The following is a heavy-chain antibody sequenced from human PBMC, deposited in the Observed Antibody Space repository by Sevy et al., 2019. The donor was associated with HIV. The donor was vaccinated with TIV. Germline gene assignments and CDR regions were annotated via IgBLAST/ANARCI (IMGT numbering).Heavy chain of an antibody. CDR2: ISHSGDGT. Sequence: GGSLRLSCAASGFTFSSYAMSWVRQAPGKGLEWVSAISHSGDGTYYADSVKGRFTISRDNSKNKLYLEMNSRRAEDTAVYYCAKGTLVVPTVIYYYYGMSVWGQGTTVTVSS. J-gene: IGHJ6*02. D-gene: IGHD2-2*02. V-gene: IGHV3-23*01. CDR3: AKGTLVVPTVIYYYYGMSV. CDR1: GFTFSSYA.